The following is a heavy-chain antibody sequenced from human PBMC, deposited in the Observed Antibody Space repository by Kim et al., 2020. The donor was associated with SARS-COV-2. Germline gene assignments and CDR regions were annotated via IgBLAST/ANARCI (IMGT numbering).Heavy chain of an antibody. V-gene: IGHV1-24*01. CDR1: GYTLTELS. CDR3: ATAVRYCGGDCLIYYYYGMDV. Sequence: ASVKVSCKVSGYTLTELSMHWVRQAPGKGLEWMGGFDPEDGETIYAQKFQGRVTMTEDTSTDTAYIELSSLRSEDTAVYYCATAVRYCGGDCLIYYYYGMDVWGQGTTVTVSS. D-gene: IGHD2-21*02. J-gene: IGHJ6*02. CDR2: FDPEDGET.